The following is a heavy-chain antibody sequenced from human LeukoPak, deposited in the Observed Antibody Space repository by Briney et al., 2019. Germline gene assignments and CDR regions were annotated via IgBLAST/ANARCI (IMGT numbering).Heavy chain of an antibody. D-gene: IGHD3-10*01. Sequence: SVKVSCKASGGTFSGYAISWVRQAPGQGLEWMGGIIPIFGTANYAQKFQGRVTITADESTSTAYMELSSLRSEDTAVYYCARDKSAGADTGSSFYYWGQGALVTVSS. CDR2: IIPIFGTA. CDR1: GGTFSGYA. CDR3: ARDKSAGADTGSSFYY. J-gene: IGHJ4*02. V-gene: IGHV1-69*13.